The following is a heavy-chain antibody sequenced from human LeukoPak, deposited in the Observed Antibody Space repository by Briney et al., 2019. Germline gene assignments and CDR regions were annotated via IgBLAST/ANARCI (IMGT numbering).Heavy chain of an antibody. Sequence: SETLSLTCTVSGGSISSYYWSWIRQPAGKGLEWIGRIYTSGSTNYNPSLKSRVTMSVDTSKNQFSLKLSFVTAADTAVYYCARALPYYDFWSGGGGYGMDVWGQGTTVTVSS. J-gene: IGHJ6*02. CDR3: ARALPYYDFWSGGGGYGMDV. D-gene: IGHD3-3*01. CDR2: IYTSGST. CDR1: GGSISSYY. V-gene: IGHV4-4*07.